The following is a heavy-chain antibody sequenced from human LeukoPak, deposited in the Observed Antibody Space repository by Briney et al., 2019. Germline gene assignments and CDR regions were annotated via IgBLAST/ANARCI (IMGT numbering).Heavy chain of an antibody. V-gene: IGHV1-2*02. D-gene: IGHD2-2*01. J-gene: IGHJ4*02. CDR3: ARGLRGSPAFDY. CDR2: INPNSGGT. Sequence: GASVPVCCKGSRYTFTGYYVHWVRQAPGQGLEWMGWINPNSGGTNYAQKFQGRVTMSRDTSISTAYMELSRLRSDDTAVYYCARGLRGSPAFDYWGQGTLVTVSS. CDR1: RYTFTGYY.